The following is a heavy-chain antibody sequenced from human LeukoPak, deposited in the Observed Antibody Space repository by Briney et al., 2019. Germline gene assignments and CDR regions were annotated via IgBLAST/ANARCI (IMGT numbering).Heavy chain of an antibody. J-gene: IGHJ6*02. CDR2: ISAYNGNT. CDR1: VYTFTSYG. Sequence: ASVKVSCKASVYTFTSYGISWVRQAPGQGLEWVGWISAYNGNTNYEQKLQGRVIMRRVTTTSTDYMELMSLKSDDTAVYYCARDIPGSSWYIYYYYGMDIWGQGTTVTVSS. D-gene: IGHD6-13*01. CDR3: ARDIPGSSWYIYYYYGMDI. V-gene: IGHV1-18*01.